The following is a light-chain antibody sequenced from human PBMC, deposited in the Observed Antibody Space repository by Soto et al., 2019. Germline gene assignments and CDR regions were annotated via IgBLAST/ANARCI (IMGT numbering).Light chain of an antibody. J-gene: IGKJ1*01. CDR2: GAS. Sequence: VLTQSPGTLSLSPGERATLSCRATQSVSSSYLAWYQQKPGQAPRLLIYGASTRASGVPARFSGSGSGTEFTLTISSLQSEDSAVYYCHQYNNWWTFGQGTKVDIK. CDR1: QSVSSSY. CDR3: HQYNNWWT. V-gene: IGKV3-15*01.